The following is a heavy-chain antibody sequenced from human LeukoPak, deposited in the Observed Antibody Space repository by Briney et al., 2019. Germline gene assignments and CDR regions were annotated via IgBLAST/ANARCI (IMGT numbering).Heavy chain of an antibody. CDR2: VIPIFGTA. J-gene: IGHJ4*02. V-gene: IGHV1-69*13. Sequence: GASVKVSCKASGGTFSSYAISWVRQAPGQGLEWMGGVIPIFGTANCAQNFQGRVTITADESTSTAYMELSSLRSEDTAVYYCARGGITMVRGVITPYYFDYWGQGTLVTVSS. CDR1: GGTFSSYA. CDR3: ARGGITMVRGVITPYYFDY. D-gene: IGHD3-10*01.